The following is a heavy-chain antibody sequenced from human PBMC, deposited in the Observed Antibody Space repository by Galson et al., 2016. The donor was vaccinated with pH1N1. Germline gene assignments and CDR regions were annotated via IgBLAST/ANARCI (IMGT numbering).Heavy chain of an antibody. CDR2: IHLAGSHI. J-gene: IGHJ3*02. CDR1: GYIFTSQW. Sequence: QSGAEVKKPGESLKISCKASGYIFTSQWIAWVRQVPGKGLAWMAIIHLAGSHIRYSPSFQDQFSVSADKSINTVTLQWGTPRASETAMSYCERQNDYGDYRGNAFDIWGQGTMVTVSS. V-gene: IGHV5-51*01. D-gene: IGHD4-17*01. CDR3: ERQNDYGDYRGNAFDI.